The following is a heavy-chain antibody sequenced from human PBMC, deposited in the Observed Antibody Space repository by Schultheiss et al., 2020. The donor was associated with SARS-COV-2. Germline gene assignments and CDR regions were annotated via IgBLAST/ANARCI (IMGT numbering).Heavy chain of an antibody. J-gene: IGHJ5*02. CDR1: RGTFSSYA. Sequence: SVKVSCKASRGTFSSYALSWVRQAPGQGLEWMGGIIPIFGTANYAQKFQGRLTITADESTTTAYMELSSLRSEDTAVYYCARVVPAAIGWFDPWGQGTLVTVSS. V-gene: IGHV1-69*13. CDR3: ARVVPAAIGWFDP. D-gene: IGHD2-2*01. CDR2: IIPIFGTA.